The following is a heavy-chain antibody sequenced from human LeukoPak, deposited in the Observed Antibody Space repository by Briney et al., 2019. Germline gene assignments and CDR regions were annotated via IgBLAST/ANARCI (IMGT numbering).Heavy chain of an antibody. CDR3: VRGVADSYGQFDN. J-gene: IGHJ4*02. D-gene: IGHD3-10*01. CDR1: GFTFSSYG. V-gene: IGHV3-30*03. CDR2: ISYDGSNK. Sequence: GRSLRLSRAASGFTFSSYGMHWVRQAPGKGLEWVAVISYDGSNKYYADSVKGRITISRDNAKNTLYLQMNSLRAEDTAVYYCVRGVADSYGQFDNWGQGTLVTVSS.